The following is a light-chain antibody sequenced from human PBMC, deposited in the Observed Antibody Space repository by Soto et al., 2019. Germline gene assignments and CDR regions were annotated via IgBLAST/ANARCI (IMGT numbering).Light chain of an antibody. CDR3: VAWDDSLNGWV. CDR2: SNN. V-gene: IGLV1-44*01. J-gene: IGLJ3*02. Sequence: QSVLTQSPSASGTPGQRVTISCSGSSSNIGSHTVSWYQHLPGTAPKLLIYSNNQRPSGVPDRFSGSKSGTSASLAVSGLQSEDDADYYCVAWDDSLNGWVFGGGTKLTV. CDR1: SSNIGSHT.